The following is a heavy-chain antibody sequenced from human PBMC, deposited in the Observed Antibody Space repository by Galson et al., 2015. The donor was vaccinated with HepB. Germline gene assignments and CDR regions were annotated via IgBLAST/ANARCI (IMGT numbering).Heavy chain of an antibody. CDR3: ASDLCMSNTDCHLVSD. CDR2: INGDGRYT. V-gene: IGHV3-74*01. J-gene: IGHJ4*02. CDR1: GFTFSSYW. D-gene: IGHD2/OR15-2a*01. Sequence: SLRLSCAASGFTFSSYWMHWVRQAPGKGLVWVSRINGDGRYTTYADSAKGRFTISRDNARNTVYLQMNSLRAEDTAVYYCASDLCMSNTDCHLVSDWGQGTLVTVSS.